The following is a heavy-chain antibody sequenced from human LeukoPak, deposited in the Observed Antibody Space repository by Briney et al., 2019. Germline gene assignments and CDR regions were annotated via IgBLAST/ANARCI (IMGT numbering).Heavy chain of an antibody. CDR2: MDPNSGKT. J-gene: IGHJ5*02. V-gene: IGHV1-8*01. CDR3: VRAAQGGRDSMTGTHTGNWFDP. Sequence: GASVKVSCKASGYTFSTYDINWVRQVTGQGPEWMGWMDPNSGKTGYSQKFQGGINLTRNTSISTAYMEVSSLRPEDTALYYCVRAAQGGRDSMTGTHTGNWFDPWGQGTLVTVSS. D-gene: IGHD3-9*01. CDR1: GYTFSTYD.